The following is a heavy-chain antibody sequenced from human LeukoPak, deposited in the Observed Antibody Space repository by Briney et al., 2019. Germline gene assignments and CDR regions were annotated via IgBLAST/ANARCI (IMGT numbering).Heavy chain of an antibody. CDR2: IKQDGSEK. Sequence: RGSLRLSCAASGFTFSSYWMSWGRQAPGKGLEWGANIKQDGSEKYYVDSVKGGFTISRDNAKNSLYLQMNSLRAEDTAVYYCARNTIAAADWGQGTLVTVSS. D-gene: IGHD6-13*01. V-gene: IGHV3-7*03. CDR1: GFTFSSYW. J-gene: IGHJ4*02. CDR3: ARNTIAAAD.